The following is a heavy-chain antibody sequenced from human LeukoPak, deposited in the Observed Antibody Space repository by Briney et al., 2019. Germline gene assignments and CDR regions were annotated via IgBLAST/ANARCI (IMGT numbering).Heavy chain of an antibody. J-gene: IGHJ5*02. V-gene: IGHV3-73*01. CDR1: GFTFSGSA. CDR3: TSRPERWDILTAGVRWFDP. D-gene: IGHD3-9*01. Sequence: PGGSLRLSCAASGFTFSGSAMHWVRQASGKGLGWVGRIRSKANSYATAYAASAKGRFTISRDDSKNTAYLQMNSLKTEDTAVYYCTSRPERWDILTAGVRWFDPWGQGTLVTVSS. CDR2: IRSKANSYAT.